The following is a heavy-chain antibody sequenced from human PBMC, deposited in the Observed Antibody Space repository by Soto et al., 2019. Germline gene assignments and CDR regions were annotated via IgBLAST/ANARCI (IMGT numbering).Heavy chain of an antibody. J-gene: IGHJ4*02. D-gene: IGHD4-4*01. CDR2: IDPAGGST. V-gene: IGHV1-46*01. Sequence: ASVKVSCKASGYTFTSYYMNWVRQAPGQGLVWIGIIDPAGGSTDYAQKFQGRITMTTDTSTSTVYMELSSLRSDDTAMYYCARDLTVTGLVDYWGQGTLVTVSS. CDR1: GYTFTSYY. CDR3: ARDLTVTGLVDY.